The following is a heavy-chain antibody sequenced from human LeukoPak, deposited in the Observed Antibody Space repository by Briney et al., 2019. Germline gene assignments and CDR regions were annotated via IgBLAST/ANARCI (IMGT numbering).Heavy chain of an antibody. J-gene: IGHJ4*02. CDR2: IFYSGST. CDR1: GGSISTSNYY. D-gene: IGHD2-2*01. CDR3: ARDNGYHPSYYFDY. V-gene: IGHV4-39*07. Sequence: PSETLSLTCTVSGGSISTSNYYWGWIRQPPGKGLEWIGNIFYSGSTYYSPSLKSRVTISLDTSRNQFSLKLTSVTAADTAVYYCARDNGYHPSYYFDYWGQGTLVTVSS.